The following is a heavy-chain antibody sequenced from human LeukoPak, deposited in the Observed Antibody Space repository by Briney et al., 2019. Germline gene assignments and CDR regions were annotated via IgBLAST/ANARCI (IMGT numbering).Heavy chain of an antibody. Sequence: GESPKISRKGSGYRFTSYWIAWVRQMPGKGLEWMGIIYPGDSDTRYSPSFQGQVTISADKSISTAYLQWSSLKASDTAMYYCARVLIRGDEIDYWGQGTLVTVSS. CDR3: ARVLIRGDEIDY. J-gene: IGHJ4*02. V-gene: IGHV5-51*01. CDR1: GYRFTSYW. D-gene: IGHD2-21*01. CDR2: IYPGDSDT.